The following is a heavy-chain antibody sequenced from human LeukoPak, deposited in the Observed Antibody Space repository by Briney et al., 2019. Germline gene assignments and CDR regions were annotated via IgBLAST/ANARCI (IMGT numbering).Heavy chain of an antibody. V-gene: IGHV1-46*01. CDR3: AKEGRWLDS. J-gene: IGHJ4*02. D-gene: IGHD4-23*01. Sequence: GASVKVSCKASGYTFTGYYMHWVRQAPGQGLEWMGIINPSGGSTSYAQKFQGRVTMTRDTSISTAYMELSRLRSDDTAVYYCAKEGRWLDSWGQGTLVTVSS. CDR1: GYTFTGYY. CDR2: INPSGGST.